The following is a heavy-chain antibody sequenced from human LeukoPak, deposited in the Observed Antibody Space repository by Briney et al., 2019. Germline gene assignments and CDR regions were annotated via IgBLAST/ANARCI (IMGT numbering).Heavy chain of an antibody. Sequence: SETLSLTCSVYGVSFSCYYWRWLRQPPGKGLERIGSMSYRGNTYYNPSLKSRVTMSGDTSKNHLSLRLSCVCSEDTAGYYCARQAVVTASRLYCYFGLWGRGTLVKVSS. J-gene: IGHJ2*01. CDR2: MSYRGNT. D-gene: IGHD2-21*02. CDR1: GVSFSCYY. CDR3: ARQAVVTASRLYCYFGL. V-gene: IGHV4-39*02.